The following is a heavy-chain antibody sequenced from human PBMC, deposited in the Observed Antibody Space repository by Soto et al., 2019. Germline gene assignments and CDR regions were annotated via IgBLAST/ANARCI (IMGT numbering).Heavy chain of an antibody. V-gene: IGHV3-23*01. CDR3: AKDTPGWLRRYNWFDP. D-gene: IGHD5-12*01. Sequence: SGGSLRLSCAASGFTFSSYAMSWVRQAPGKGLEWVSAISGSGGSTYYADSVKGRFTISRDNSKNTLYLQMNSLRAEDTAVYYCAKDTPGWLRRYNWFDPWGQGTLVTVSS. J-gene: IGHJ5*02. CDR2: ISGSGGST. CDR1: GFTFSSYA.